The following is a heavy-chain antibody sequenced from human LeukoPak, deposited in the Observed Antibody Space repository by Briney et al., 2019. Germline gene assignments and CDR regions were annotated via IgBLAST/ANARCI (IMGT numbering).Heavy chain of an antibody. V-gene: IGHV4-34*01. J-gene: IGHJ4*02. CDR2: INHSGST. D-gene: IGHD3-10*01. CDR3: ARFGSPSGFDY. Sequence: SETLSLTCAVYGGSFSGYYWSWIRQPPGKGLEWIGEINHSGSTNYNPPLKSRVTISVDTSKNQFSLKLSSVTAADTAVYYCARFGSPSGFDYWGQGTLVTVSS. CDR1: GGSFSGYY.